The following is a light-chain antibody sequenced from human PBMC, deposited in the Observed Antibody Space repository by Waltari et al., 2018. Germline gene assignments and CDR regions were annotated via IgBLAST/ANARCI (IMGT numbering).Light chain of an antibody. Sequence: QSVLTQPPSVSGAPGQRVTISCTGSSSNIGAGYDENWYQQIPGKAPKLLIYGNSNRPSGVPDRISGSKSGTSASLAITGLQAEDEADYYCQSYDSSLGGSVFGGGTKLTVL. CDR1: SSNIGAGYD. V-gene: IGLV1-40*01. CDR2: GNS. CDR3: QSYDSSLGGSV. J-gene: IGLJ2*01.